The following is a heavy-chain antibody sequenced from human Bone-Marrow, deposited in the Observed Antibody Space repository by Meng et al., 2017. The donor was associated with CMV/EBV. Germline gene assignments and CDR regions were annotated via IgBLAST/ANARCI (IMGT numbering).Heavy chain of an antibody. J-gene: IGHJ4*02. Sequence: GGSLRLSCAASGFTFDDYGMSWVRQAPGKGLEWVSGINWNGGSTGYADSVKGRFTISRDNAKNSLYLQMNSLRAEDTAVYYCAKVGAPSGCSSTSCSYGELVPDYWGQGTLVTVSS. CDR1: GFTFDDYG. CDR3: AKVGAPSGCSSTSCSYGELVPDY. D-gene: IGHD2-2*01. CDR2: INWNGGST. V-gene: IGHV3-20*04.